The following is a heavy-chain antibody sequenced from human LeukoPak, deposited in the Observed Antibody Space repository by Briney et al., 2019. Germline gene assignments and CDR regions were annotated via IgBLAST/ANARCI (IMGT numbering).Heavy chain of an antibody. V-gene: IGHV3-23*01. CDR3: AKGFIGYCSGGRCSTFDY. D-gene: IGHD2-15*01. Sequence: GGSLRLSCAASGFTFSSYWMSWVRQAPGKGLEWVSSISATGGSTYYADSVKGRFTISRDNSKNTLYLQMNSLRAEDTAVYYCAKGFIGYCSGGRCSTFDYWGQGTLVTVSS. CDR2: ISATGGST. CDR1: GFTFSSYW. J-gene: IGHJ4*02.